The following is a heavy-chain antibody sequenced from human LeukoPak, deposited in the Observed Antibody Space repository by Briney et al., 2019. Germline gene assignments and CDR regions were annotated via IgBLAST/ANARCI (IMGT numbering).Heavy chain of an antibody. CDR2: IIPIFGTA. J-gene: IGHJ4*02. CDR3: ARDWAYCGGDCYSGPYYFDY. D-gene: IGHD2-21*02. V-gene: IGHV1-69*06. CDR1: GYTFTNYA. Sequence: SVKVSCKASGYTFTNYAISWVRQAPGQGLEWMGGIIPIFGTANYAQKFQGRVTITADKSTSTAYMELSSLRSEDTAVYYCARDWAYCGGDCYSGPYYFDYWGQGTLVTVSS.